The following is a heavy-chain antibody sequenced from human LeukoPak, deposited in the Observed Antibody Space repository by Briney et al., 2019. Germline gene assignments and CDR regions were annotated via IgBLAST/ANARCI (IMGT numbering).Heavy chain of an antibody. CDR3: ARDQEGFDY. J-gene: IGHJ4*02. Sequence: ASVTVSCKASGYTFTSNYIHWVRQAPGQGLEWMGMIYPRDGSTSYAQKFQGRVTVTRDTATSTVHMELSGLRSEDTAVYYCARDQEGFDYWGQGTLVTVSS. CDR2: IYPRDGST. CDR1: GYTFTSNY. V-gene: IGHV1-46*01.